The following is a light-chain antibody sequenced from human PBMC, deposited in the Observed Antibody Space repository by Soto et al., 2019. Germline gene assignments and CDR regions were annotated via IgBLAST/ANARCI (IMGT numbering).Light chain of an antibody. J-gene: IGKJ1*01. CDR3: QQRSSWPRT. CDR1: QSISSD. CDR2: DAS. V-gene: IGKV3-11*01. Sequence: EIVLTQSPATLSLSPGERATVSCRASQSISSDLAWYQQKPGQAPRLLIYDASNSATGIPARFSGSGSGTDFTLTISSLEPEDFAVYYCQQRSSWPRTFGQGTKVEVK.